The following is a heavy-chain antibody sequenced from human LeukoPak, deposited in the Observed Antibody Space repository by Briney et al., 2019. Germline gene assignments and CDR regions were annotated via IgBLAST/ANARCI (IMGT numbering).Heavy chain of an antibody. CDR1: GYTFTAYH. CDR2: INTNSGGT. CDR3: AKGNDSVWGCYRGSLDY. Sequence: ASVKVSCRASGYTFTAYHIHWVRQAPGQGLEWMGWINTNSGGTNYAQSFQDRVTMTRDTSISTAYMELSRLTSDDTAVYYCAKGNDSVWGCYRGSLDYWGQGTPVTVSS. J-gene: IGHJ4*02. D-gene: IGHD3-16*01. V-gene: IGHV1-2*02.